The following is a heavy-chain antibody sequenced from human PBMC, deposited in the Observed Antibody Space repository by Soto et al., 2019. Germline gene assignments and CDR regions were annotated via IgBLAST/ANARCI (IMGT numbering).Heavy chain of an antibody. D-gene: IGHD4-17*01. CDR2: IYYSGST. V-gene: IGHV4-59*01. CDR1: GGSISSYY. Sequence: QVQLQESGPGLVKPSETLSLTCTVSGGSISSYYWSWIRQPPGKGLEWIGYIYYSGSTNYNPSLKSRVTISVDTSKNQFSLKLSSVTAADTAVYYCARDRSHLTVPRGWFDPWGQGTLVTVSS. CDR3: ARDRSHLTVPRGWFDP. J-gene: IGHJ5*02.